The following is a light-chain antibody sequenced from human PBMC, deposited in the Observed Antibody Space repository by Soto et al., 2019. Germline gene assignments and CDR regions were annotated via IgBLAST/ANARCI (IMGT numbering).Light chain of an antibody. Sequence: EVVMPQSPATLSVSPGERAALSCRASQTVSSSSLAWYQQKPGQAPRLLIFGASTRAAGFPDRFSGSGSGTDFTLTISRLEPEDFAVYYCQQYGSSPRTFGQGTKVDIK. J-gene: IGKJ1*01. CDR3: QQYGSSPRT. CDR1: QTVSSSS. V-gene: IGKV3-20*01. CDR2: GAS.